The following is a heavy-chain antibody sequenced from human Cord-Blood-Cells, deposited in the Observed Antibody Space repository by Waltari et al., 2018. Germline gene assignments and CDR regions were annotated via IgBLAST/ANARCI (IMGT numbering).Heavy chain of an antibody. CDR1: AYPFTGYY. CDR2: INPNGGAT. D-gene: IGHD3-16*01. V-gene: IGHV1-2*04. CDR3: ASGGVTAGDDAFDI. Sequence: QVQLVQSGAEVTKPGASVTVFCNASAYPFTGYYMHGERPAPGQGLEWMGWINPNGGATNYAQKFQGWVTMTRDTSISTAYMELSRLRSDDTAVYYCASGGVTAGDDAFDIWGQGTMVTVSS. J-gene: IGHJ3*02.